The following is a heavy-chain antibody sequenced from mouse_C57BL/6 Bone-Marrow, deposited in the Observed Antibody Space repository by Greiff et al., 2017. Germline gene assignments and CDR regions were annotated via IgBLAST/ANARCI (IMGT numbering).Heavy chain of an antibody. Sequence: EVKLVESGGDLVKPGGSLQLSCAASGFTFSSYGMSWVRQTPDKRLEGVATISSGGSYTYYPDSVKGRFTISRDNAKNTLYLQMSSLKSEDTAMDYCARRGRGAWFAYWGQGTLVTVSA. CDR1: GFTFSSYG. V-gene: IGHV5-6*02. CDR2: ISSGGSYT. CDR3: ARRGRGAWFAY. J-gene: IGHJ3*01.